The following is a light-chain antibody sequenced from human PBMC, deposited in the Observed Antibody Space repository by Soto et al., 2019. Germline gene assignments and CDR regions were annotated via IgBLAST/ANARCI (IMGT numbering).Light chain of an antibody. CDR3: SSYTTSSTYV. CDR2: DVT. J-gene: IGLJ1*01. CDR1: SSDVGAYNY. Sequence: QSVLTQPASVSGSPGQSITISCTGTSSDVGAYNYVSWYQQHPGKAPKLMIYDVTNRPSGVSNRFSGSKSGYTASLTISGLQAEDEADYYCSSYTTSSTYVFGTGIKVTVL. V-gene: IGLV2-14*03.